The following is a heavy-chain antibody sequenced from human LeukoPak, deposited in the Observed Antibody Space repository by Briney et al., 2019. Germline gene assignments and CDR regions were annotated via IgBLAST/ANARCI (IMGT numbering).Heavy chain of an antibody. CDR2: TSSSDAGT. J-gene: IGHJ5*02. V-gene: IGHV3-23*01. CDR1: GFPLSSYA. CDR3: ARDSSAGSSSS. D-gene: IGHD6-6*01. Sequence: PGGSLRLSCAAFGFPLSSYAMSWVRQAPGKGLEWVSATSSSDAGTYHADSVRGRFTISRDNSKNTLYLQMNSLRVEDAAVYYCARDSSAGSSSSWGQGTLVTVSS.